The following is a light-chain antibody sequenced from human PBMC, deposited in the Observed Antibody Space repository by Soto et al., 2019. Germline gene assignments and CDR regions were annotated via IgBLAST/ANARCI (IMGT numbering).Light chain of an antibody. CDR1: EGIVNY. CDR2: GAS. CDR3: QQLLRYPLA. V-gene: IGKV1-9*01. J-gene: IGKJ5*01. Sequence: DIQMTQSPSSLSPSVGDRITITCRASEGIVNYLAWYQQQPGKAPKXLIYGASTLQGGVPSRFTGSGSGTDFTLNISSLQPEDGATDHCQQLLRYPLAFGQGTRLDI.